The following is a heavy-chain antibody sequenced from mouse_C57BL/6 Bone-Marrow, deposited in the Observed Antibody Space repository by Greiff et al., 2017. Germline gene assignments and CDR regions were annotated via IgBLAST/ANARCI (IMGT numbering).Heavy chain of an antibody. CDR2: INPGSGGT. D-gene: IGHD2-3*01. Sequence: QVQLKQSGAELVRPGTSVKVSCKASGYAFTNYLIEWVKQRPGQGLEWIGVINPGSGGTNYNEKFKGKATLTADKSSSTAYMQLSSLTSEDSAVYFCERFEEDGYPYYYAMDDWGQGTSVTVAS. V-gene: IGHV1-54*01. CDR3: ERFEEDGYPYYYAMDD. J-gene: IGHJ4*01. CDR1: GYAFTNYL.